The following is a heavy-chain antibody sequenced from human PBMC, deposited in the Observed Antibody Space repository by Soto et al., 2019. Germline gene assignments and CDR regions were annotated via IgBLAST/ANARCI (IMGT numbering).Heavy chain of an antibody. D-gene: IGHD2-15*01. CDR3: AAVATPHRGFYYGMDV. CDR1: GFTFTSSA. V-gene: IGHV1-58*01. J-gene: IGHJ6*02. CDR2: IVVGSGNT. Sequence: GASVKVSCKASGFTFTSSAVQWVRQARGQRLEWLGWIVVGSGNTIYAQKFQERATITRDMSTITSYMELNSLRSEDTAVYYCAAVATPHRGFYYGMDVWGQGTAVTVSS.